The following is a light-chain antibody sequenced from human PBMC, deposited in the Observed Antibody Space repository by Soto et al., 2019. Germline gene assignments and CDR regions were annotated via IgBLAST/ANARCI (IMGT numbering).Light chain of an antibody. CDR2: GAS. CDR1: QSVASRN. J-gene: IGKJ1*01. CDR3: QHFGNSLWT. Sequence: EIVFTQSPGTLSLSPGERATLSCRASQSVASRNLAWYQQKSGQAPRLLIYGASSRAIHTPDRFSGSGSGTDFTLTISGLEPEDFAVYYCQHFGNSLWTFVQGTKVDIK. V-gene: IGKV3-20*01.